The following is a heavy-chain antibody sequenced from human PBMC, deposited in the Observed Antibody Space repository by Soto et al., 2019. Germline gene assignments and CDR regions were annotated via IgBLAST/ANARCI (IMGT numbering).Heavy chain of an antibody. D-gene: IGHD3-22*01. CDR3: STRAYDTNGYYRFDP. CDR1: GGSFSGHS. Sequence: SETLSLTCAVYGGSFSGHSWTWIRQSPGKGLEWIGDINHSGRVNYSPSLKSRVTISLDTSKNRFSLTLSAVTAADTAMYYCSTRAYDTNGYYRFDPWGQGTLVTVSS. J-gene: IGHJ5*01. V-gene: IGHV4-34*01. CDR2: INHSGRV.